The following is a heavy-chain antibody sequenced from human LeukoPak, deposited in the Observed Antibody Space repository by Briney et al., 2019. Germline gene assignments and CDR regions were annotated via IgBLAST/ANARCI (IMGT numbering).Heavy chain of an antibody. CDR1: GYTFTLYY. CDR3: AREGSDPMYSSSRFGEDY. V-gene: IGHV1-2*02. CDR2: INPNSGGT. J-gene: IGHJ4*02. Sequence: ASVKVSCKASGYTFTLYYIHWVRQAPGQGLEWMGWINPNSGGTNYAQKFQGRVTMTRDTSISTAYMELSGLRSDDTAVYYCAREGSDPMYSSSRFGEDYWGQGTLVTVSS. D-gene: IGHD6-13*01.